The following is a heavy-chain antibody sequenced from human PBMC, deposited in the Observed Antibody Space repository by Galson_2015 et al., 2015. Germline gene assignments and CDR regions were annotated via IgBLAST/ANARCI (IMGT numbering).Heavy chain of an antibody. CDR2: IYGGGST. Sequence: SLRLSCAASGFTVSDSYMTWVRQAPMKGLEWVSVIYGGGSTYYADSVKGRFTISRDNSKNTLYLQMNSLRAEDTAVYYCARDGGWQRGPLGYWGQGTLVTVSS. V-gene: IGHV3-53*01. D-gene: IGHD5-12*01. CDR1: GFTVSDSY. CDR3: ARDGGWQRGPLGY. J-gene: IGHJ4*02.